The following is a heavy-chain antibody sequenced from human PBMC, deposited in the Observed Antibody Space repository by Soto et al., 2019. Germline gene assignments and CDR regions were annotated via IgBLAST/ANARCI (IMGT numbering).Heavy chain of an antibody. J-gene: IGHJ6*02. D-gene: IGHD3-10*01. CDR2: ISRDGGSE. CDR1: GFTLSPYS. Sequence: QVQLVESGGGVVQPGKSLRLSCVYSGFTLSPYSLHWVRQPPGKGLEWVAVISRDGGSEYYADSVRGRFTISRDHSKSTLYLEMNSLRTEDTAVYFCARDGGFGELSPRTNYYYGMDVWGRGTTVTDSS. V-gene: IGHV3-30*04. CDR3: ARDGGFGELSPRTNYYYGMDV.